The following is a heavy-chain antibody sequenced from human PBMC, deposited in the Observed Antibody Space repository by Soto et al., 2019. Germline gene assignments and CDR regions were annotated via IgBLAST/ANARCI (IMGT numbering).Heavy chain of an antibody. J-gene: IGHJ3*02. CDR2: INHSGST. CDR3: ARGGGPGYSSSSYFKGCAFDI. V-gene: IGHV4-34*01. D-gene: IGHD6-13*01. CDR1: GGSFSGYY. Sequence: SETLCLTCAVYGGSFSGYYWSWIRQPPGKGLEWIGEINHSGSTNYNPSLKSRVTISVDTSKNQFSLKLSSVTAADTAVYYCARGGGPGYSSSSYFKGCAFDIWCEGPFVT.